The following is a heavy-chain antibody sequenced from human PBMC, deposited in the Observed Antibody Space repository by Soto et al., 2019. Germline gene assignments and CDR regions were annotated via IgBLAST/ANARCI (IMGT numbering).Heavy chain of an antibody. CDR2: ISAYNGNT. V-gene: IGHV1-18*01. CDR3: ASTSYGDYYFDY. CDR1: GYTFTSYA. D-gene: IGHD4-17*01. Sequence: ASVKVSCKASGYTFTSYAMHWVRQAPGQGLEWMGWISAYNGNTNYAQKLQGRVTMTTDTSTSTAYMELRSLRSDDTAVYYCASTSYGDYYFDYWGQGTLVTVSS. J-gene: IGHJ4*02.